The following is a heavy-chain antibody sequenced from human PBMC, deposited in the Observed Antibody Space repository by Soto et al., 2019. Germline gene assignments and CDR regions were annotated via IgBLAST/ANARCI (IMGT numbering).Heavy chain of an antibody. J-gene: IGHJ3*02. CDR1: GFTFSSYA. CDR3: AKAVLYYDFWSGYPI. D-gene: IGHD3-3*01. V-gene: IGHV3-23*01. Sequence: EVQLLESGGGLVQPGGSLRLSCADSGFTFSSYAMSWVRQAPGKGREWVSAISGSGGSTYYADSVKGRFTISRDNSKNTLYLQMNSLRAEDTAVYYCAKAVLYYDFWSGYPIWGQGTMVTVSS. CDR2: ISGSGGST.